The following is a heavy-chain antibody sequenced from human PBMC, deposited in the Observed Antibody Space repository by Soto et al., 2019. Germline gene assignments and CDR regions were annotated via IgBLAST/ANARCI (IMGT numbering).Heavy chain of an antibody. Sequence: QVQLVQSGGGVVQPGRPLKFPVAANGFNSNTNFMTWVPQTPGKGLEWVPWIFPNGRDKRYTDSLKVRFTISRDNSNNRMYLQMDSLRPADTAVYYCARDDEHGRNCDLAYWGQGALVTVSS. J-gene: IGHJ4*02. CDR1: GFNSNTNF. V-gene: IGHV3-30*03. D-gene: IGHD1-26*01. CDR2: IFPNGRDK. CDR3: ARDDEHGRNCDLAY.